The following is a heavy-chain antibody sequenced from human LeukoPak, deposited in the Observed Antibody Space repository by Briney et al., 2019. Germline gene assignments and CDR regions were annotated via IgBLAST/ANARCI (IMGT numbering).Heavy chain of an antibody. D-gene: IGHD3-16*02. CDR2: IIPILGIA. Sequence: SVTVSCKASGGTFSSYAISWVRRAPGQGLEWMGRIIPILGIANYAQKFQGRVTITADKSTSTAYMELSSLRSEDTAVYYCATQREINYSTFGGVIVKNWFDPWGQGTLVTVSS. J-gene: IGHJ5*02. V-gene: IGHV1-69*04. CDR1: GGTFSSYA. CDR3: ATQREINYSTFGGVIVKNWFDP.